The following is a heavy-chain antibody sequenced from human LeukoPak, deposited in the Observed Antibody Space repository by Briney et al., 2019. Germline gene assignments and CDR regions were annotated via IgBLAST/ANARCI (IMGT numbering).Heavy chain of an antibody. V-gene: IGHV1-24*01. CDR2: FDPEDGET. D-gene: IGHD6-19*01. CDR3: ATDSSSGWLPAFDY. CDR1: GYTITELS. Sequence: ASVTVSCKVSGYTITELSMHWVRQAPGKGLEWMGGFDPEDGETIYAQKFQGRVTMTEDTSTDTAYMELSSLRSEDTAVYYCATDSSSGWLPAFDYWGQGTLVTVSS. J-gene: IGHJ4*02.